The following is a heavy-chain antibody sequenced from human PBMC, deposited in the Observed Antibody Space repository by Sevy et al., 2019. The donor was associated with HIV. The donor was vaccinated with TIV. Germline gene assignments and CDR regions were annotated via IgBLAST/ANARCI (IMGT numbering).Heavy chain of an antibody. Sequence: GGSLRLSCTASGFTFSSAWMSWVRQAPGKGLEWVGRIKSEFDGGAIDYAAPVKGRFSISREDSKNTVYLQMNSLKSEDTAVYYCITDPAYRGYDEEVINYYFYGMDVWGQGTTVTVSS. V-gene: IGHV3-15*01. CDR3: ITDPAYRGYDEEVINYYFYGMDV. CDR1: GFTFSSAW. D-gene: IGHD5-12*01. J-gene: IGHJ6*02. CDR2: IKSEFDGGAI.